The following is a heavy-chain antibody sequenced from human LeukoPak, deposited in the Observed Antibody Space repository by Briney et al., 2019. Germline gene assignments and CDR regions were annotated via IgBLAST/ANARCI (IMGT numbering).Heavy chain of an antibody. CDR2: IHPSTGNP. Sequence: VASVKVSCKASGYSFSNYAMNRVRQAPGQGLEFMGWIHPSTGNPAYAQGFSGRFVFSLDASVTTTYLQINDLKAADTAVYFCARALDSLGGLSLPDYWGQGTLVTVSS. V-gene: IGHV7-4-1*02. CDR1: GYSFSNYA. CDR3: ARALDSLGGLSLPDY. J-gene: IGHJ4*02. D-gene: IGHD3-16*02.